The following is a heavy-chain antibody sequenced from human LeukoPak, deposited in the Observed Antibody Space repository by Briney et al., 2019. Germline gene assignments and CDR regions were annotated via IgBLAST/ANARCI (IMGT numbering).Heavy chain of an antibody. D-gene: IGHD3-22*01. V-gene: IGHV4-61*08. Sequence: PSETLSLTCTVSGGSISSGDYYWSWIRQPPGKGLEWIGYIYYSGSTNYNPSLKSRVTISVDTSKNQFSLKLSSVTAADTAVYYCARDLTDYYDSSGYYMSGWFDPWGQGTLVTVSS. CDR3: ARDLTDYYDSSGYYMSGWFDP. CDR2: IYYSGST. J-gene: IGHJ5*02. CDR1: GGSISSGDYY.